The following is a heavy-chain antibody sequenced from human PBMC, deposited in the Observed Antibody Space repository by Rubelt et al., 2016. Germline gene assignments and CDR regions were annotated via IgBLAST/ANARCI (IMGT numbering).Heavy chain of an antibody. J-gene: IGHJ5*02. Sequence: GLEWMGGIIPIFGTANYAQKFQGRVTITADKSTSTAYMELSSLRSEDTAVYYCARVHAYSSSWYGWFDPWGQGTLVTVSS. D-gene: IGHD6-13*01. V-gene: IGHV1-69*06. CDR3: ARVHAYSSSWYGWFDP. CDR2: IIPIFGTA.